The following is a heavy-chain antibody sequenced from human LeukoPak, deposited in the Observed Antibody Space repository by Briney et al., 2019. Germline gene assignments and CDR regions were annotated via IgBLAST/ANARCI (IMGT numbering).Heavy chain of an antibody. V-gene: IGHV3-21*01. D-gene: IGHD3-22*01. CDR2: ISSSSSYI. CDR1: GFSFSSYS. Sequence: GGSLRLSCAASGFSFSSYSMNWVRQAPGKGLEWVSSISSSSSYIYYVDSVKGRFTVSRDNAKNSLFLQMTSLRAEDTAVYYCAKGITMIVVVPSYWGQGTLVTVSS. CDR3: AKGITMIVVVPSY. J-gene: IGHJ4*02.